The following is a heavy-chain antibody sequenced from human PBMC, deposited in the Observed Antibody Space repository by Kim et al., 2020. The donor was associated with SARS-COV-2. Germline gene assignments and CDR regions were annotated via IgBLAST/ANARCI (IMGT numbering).Heavy chain of an antibody. Sequence: GGSLRLSCAASGFTFSSYAMHWVRQAPGKGLEWVAVISYDGSNKYYADSVKGRFTISRDNSKNTLYLQMNSLRAEDTAVYYCARQQVQWELLAPRFQHWGQGTLVTVSS. D-gene: IGHD1-26*01. CDR2: ISYDGSNK. V-gene: IGHV3-30*04. CDR1: GFTFSSYA. CDR3: ARQQVQWELLAPRFQH. J-gene: IGHJ1*01.